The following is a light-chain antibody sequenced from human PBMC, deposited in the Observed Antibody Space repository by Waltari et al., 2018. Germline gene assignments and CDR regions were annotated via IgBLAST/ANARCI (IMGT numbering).Light chain of an antibody. CDR3: AAWDDSLNAYV. CDR2: SNN. CDR1: RSNVGSNT. V-gene: IGLV1-44*01. J-gene: IGLJ1*01. Sequence: QSVLTQAPSASGTPGQTVTISCSGSRSNVGSNTVNWFQQVPGTAPKLLIYSNNQRPSGVPDRFSGSKSGPSASLAISGLQPEDEADYYCAAWDDSLNAYVFGTGTQVPVL.